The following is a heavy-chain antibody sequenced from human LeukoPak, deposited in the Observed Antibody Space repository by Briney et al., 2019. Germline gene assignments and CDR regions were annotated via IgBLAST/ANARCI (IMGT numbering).Heavy chain of an antibody. CDR2: NSYGGSDD. J-gene: IGHJ4*02. CDR1: GFSFSTYG. Sequence: GRSLRLSCAASGFSFSTYGMHWVRQAPDKGLEWVAFNSYGGSDDYYADSVKGRFTISRDNANNTLYLQMNSLRAEDTAVYFCVKPLSFVPIFEFWGQGTLVTVSS. CDR3: VKPLSFVPIFEF. V-gene: IGHV3-30*18. D-gene: IGHD2/OR15-2a*01.